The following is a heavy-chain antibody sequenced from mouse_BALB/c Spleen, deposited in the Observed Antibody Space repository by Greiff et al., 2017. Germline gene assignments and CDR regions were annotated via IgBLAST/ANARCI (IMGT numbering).Heavy chain of an antibody. CDR2: ISSGGSYT. D-gene: IGHD1-2*01. Sequence: EVMLVESGGGLVKPGGSLKLSCAASGFTFSSYAMSWVRQTPEKRLEWVATISSGGSYTYYPDSVKGRFTISRDNAKNTLYLQMSSLRSEDTAMYYCARQFNTTARGAMDYWGQGTSVTVSS. V-gene: IGHV5-9-1*01. J-gene: IGHJ4*01. CDR1: GFTFSSYA. CDR3: ARQFNTTARGAMDY.